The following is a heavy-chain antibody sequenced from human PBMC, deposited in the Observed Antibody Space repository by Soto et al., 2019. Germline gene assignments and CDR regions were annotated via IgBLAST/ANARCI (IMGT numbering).Heavy chain of an antibody. J-gene: IGHJ5*02. Sequence: SETLSLTCTVSGGPISNDYWTWIRQPPGKGLEWIGYIYKGGSINYNPSLKSRVTISVDTSNNQFSLKLSSVTAADTAVYYCARAYYDRSGYAVDPWGQGTLVTVSS. D-gene: IGHD3-22*01. CDR2: IYKGGSI. CDR1: GGPISNDY. CDR3: ARAYYDRSGYAVDP. V-gene: IGHV4-4*09.